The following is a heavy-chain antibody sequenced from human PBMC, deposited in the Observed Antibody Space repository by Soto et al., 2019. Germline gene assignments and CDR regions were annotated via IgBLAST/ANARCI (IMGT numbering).Heavy chain of an antibody. V-gene: IGHV4-30-2*01. CDR1: GDSISNGGYS. J-gene: IGHJ4*02. CDR3: ARDSRSGYYLEY. CDR2: ISHSGGT. D-gene: IGHD3-22*01. Sequence: QLQLQASGSRLVKPSQTLSLTCAVSGDSISNGGYSCNWLRQPPGKGLDWIGYISHSGGTDYNPSLKSRVTITVDRSNNQFSLKLNSVTAADTAVYYSARDSRSGYYLEYWGQGTLVTVSS.